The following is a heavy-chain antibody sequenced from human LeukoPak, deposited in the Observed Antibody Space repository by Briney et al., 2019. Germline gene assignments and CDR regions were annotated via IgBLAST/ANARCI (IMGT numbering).Heavy chain of an antibody. V-gene: IGHV3-74*01. CDR1: GLTFSNYA. D-gene: IGHD2-2*01. CDR3: ARDSLYCSSTSCEAFDI. J-gene: IGHJ3*02. CDR2: INTAASST. Sequence: GGSLRLSCAASGLTFSNYAMSWVRQAPGKGLVWVSCINTAASSTSYADAVKGRFTISRDNAKNTLYLQMNSLRAEDTAVYYCARDSLYCSSTSCEAFDIWGQGTMVTVSS.